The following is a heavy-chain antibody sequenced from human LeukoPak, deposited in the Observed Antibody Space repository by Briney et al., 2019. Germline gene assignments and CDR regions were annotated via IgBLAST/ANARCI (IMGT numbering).Heavy chain of an antibody. V-gene: IGHV1-18*01. Sequence: ASMKVSCKASGYSFTSYAINWVRQAPGQGLEWMGWISAYNGNTDYAQKLLGRVTMTTDTSTSTAYMELRSLTSDDTAVYYCARDPLRSTWSTYYNALDVWGQGTTVTVCS. J-gene: IGHJ6*02. CDR1: GYSFTSYA. D-gene: IGHD6-13*01. CDR3: ARDPLRSTWSTYYNALDV. CDR2: ISAYNGNT.